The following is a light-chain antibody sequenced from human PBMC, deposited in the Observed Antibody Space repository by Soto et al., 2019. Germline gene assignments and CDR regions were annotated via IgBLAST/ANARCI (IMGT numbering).Light chain of an antibody. J-gene: IGKJ1*01. CDR3: LQDYTYPWT. CDR2: GAS. V-gene: IGKV1-6*01. Sequence: IQMTQSPSSLSASVGNRVTITCRASQSISTYLNWYQQKPGKAPNLLIFGASNLQPGIPFRFSASGSGTNFTLTISNLQPEDFASYYCLQDYTYPWTFGQGTKVDIK. CDR1: QSISTY.